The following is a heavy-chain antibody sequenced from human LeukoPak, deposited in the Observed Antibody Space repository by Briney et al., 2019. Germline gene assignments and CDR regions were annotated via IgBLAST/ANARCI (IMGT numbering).Heavy chain of an antibody. CDR3: ARGYSSSSWSLFDY. Sequence: GGSLRLSCAASGFTVTSYAMSWVRQTPEKGLEWVSSISSGGDITHHADSVMGRFTISRDISTNTLYLQMNSLRVEGTAVYYCARGYSSSSWSLFDYWGQGTLVTVSS. CDR1: GFTVTSYA. D-gene: IGHD6-6*01. CDR2: ISSGGDIT. J-gene: IGHJ4*02. V-gene: IGHV3-23*01.